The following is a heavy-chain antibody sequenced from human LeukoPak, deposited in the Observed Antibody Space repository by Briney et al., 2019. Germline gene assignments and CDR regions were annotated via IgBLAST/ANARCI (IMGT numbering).Heavy chain of an antibody. J-gene: IGHJ4*02. V-gene: IGHV4-30-4*01. Sequence: SETLSLTCTVSGGSLSSGDYYWSWIRQPPGKGLEWIGYIYYSGSTYYNPSLKSRVTISVDTSKNQFSLNLSSVTAADTAVYYCARHPPLPTTLGFDYWGQGTLVTVSS. CDR1: GGSLSSGDYY. CDR3: ARHPPLPTTLGFDY. D-gene: IGHD2/OR15-2a*01. CDR2: IYYSGST.